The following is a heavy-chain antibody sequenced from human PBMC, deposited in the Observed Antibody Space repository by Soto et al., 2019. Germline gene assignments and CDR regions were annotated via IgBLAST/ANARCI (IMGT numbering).Heavy chain of an antibody. J-gene: IGHJ2*01. V-gene: IGHV1-69*12. Sequence: QVQLVQSGAEVKKPGSSVKVSCKASGGTFSRYAISWVRQAPGQGLEWMGGITPMFGTAHYAQKFQGRVTITADESTSTVAMELRRRRSADTAVYSCAQTLGSAVAGPGRFDLWGRGTLVIVSS. CDR1: GGTFSRYA. CDR2: ITPMFGTA. D-gene: IGHD6-19*01. CDR3: AQTLGSAVAGPGRFDL.